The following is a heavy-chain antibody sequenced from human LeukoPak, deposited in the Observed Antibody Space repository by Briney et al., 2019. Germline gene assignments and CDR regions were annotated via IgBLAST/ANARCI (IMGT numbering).Heavy chain of an antibody. CDR1: GFSFSGHW. CDR2: ISPTGSTT. CDR3: ARGPNSNWSGLDF. V-gene: IGHV3-74*01. D-gene: IGHD6-6*01. Sequence: GGSLRLSCTASGFSFSGHWMHWARQPPGKGLVWVSRISPTGSTTSYADSVKGRFTVSRDNAKNTLYLQVNNLRAEDTAVYYCARGPNSNWSGLDFWGQGTLLTVSS. J-gene: IGHJ4*02.